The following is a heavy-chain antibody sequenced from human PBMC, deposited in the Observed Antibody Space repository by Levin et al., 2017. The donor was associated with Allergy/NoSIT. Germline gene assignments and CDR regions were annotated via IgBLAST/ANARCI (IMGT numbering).Heavy chain of an antibody. D-gene: IGHD3-9*01. J-gene: IGHJ3*02. CDR2: IYTSGST. CDR3: AGAGGRRDYDILTGNYPLGDAFDI. V-gene: IGHV4-61*02. CDR1: GGSISSGSYY. Sequence: SETLSLTCTVSGGSISSGSYYWSWIRQPAGKGLEWIGRIYTSGSTNYNPSLKSRVTISVDTSKNQFSLKLSSVTAADTAVYYCAGAGGRRDYDILTGNYPLGDAFDIWGQGTMVTVSS.